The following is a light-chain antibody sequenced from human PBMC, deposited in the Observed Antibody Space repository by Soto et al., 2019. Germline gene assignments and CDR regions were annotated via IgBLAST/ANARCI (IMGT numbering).Light chain of an antibody. J-gene: IGKJ3*01. V-gene: IGKV1-33*01. CDR2: DAS. Sequence: DIQMTHAPSSLSASVGDRVTITCQASQDITNYLNWYQQKAGIASKVLISDASNLETGVPPRFSGSGCGTEVTLTICGLQSEDFATYYCQQYDNLPLTFGPGTQVEIK. CDR3: QQYDNLPLT. CDR1: QDITNY.